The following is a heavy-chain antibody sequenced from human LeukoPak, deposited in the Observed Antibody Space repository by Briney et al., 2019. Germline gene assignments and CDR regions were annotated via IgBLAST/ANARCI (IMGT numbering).Heavy chain of an antibody. CDR2: VKSKTDGGTP. J-gene: IGHJ4*02. CDR1: GFTFSNAW. V-gene: IGHV3-15*01. Sequence: PGGSLRLSCAASGFTFSNAWMSWVRRGPGRGLEWVGLVKSKTDGGTPGYAAPVKGRYHISRDDSKNTLYLKMNSLKTEDTAVYYCTTGYGSGNACDYWGQGTLVTVSS. D-gene: IGHD3-10*01. CDR3: TTGYGSGNACDY.